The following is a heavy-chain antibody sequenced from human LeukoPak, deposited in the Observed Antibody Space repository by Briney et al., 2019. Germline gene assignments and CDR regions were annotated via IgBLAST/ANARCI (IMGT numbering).Heavy chain of an antibody. J-gene: IGHJ4*02. CDR1: GFTFSSSA. Sequence: GGSLRLSCAASGFTFSSSAMSWVRQAPGRGLEWVLAISNNGGYTYYADSVQGRFTISRDNSKSTLCLQMNSLRAEDTAVYYCAKQLGYCSDGSCYFPYWGQGTLVTVSS. D-gene: IGHD2-15*01. V-gene: IGHV3-23*01. CDR2: ISNNGGYT. CDR3: AKQLGYCSDGSCYFPY.